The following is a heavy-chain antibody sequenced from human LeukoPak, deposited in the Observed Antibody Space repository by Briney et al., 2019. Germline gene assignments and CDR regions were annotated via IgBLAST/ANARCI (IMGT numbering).Heavy chain of an antibody. V-gene: IGHV5-51*01. D-gene: IGHD5-18*01. CDR2: IYPGDSDN. Sequence: GESLKISFKGSGCGFTSYWIGWGRPRPGKGMEGMGIIYPGDSDNRYSPSFQGEGTISADKYISTTSLQWSSLKASDTAMYYCARALVDTAMVTGFDYRGQGTLVTVSS. CDR3: ARALVDTAMVTGFDY. J-gene: IGHJ4*02. CDR1: GCGFTSYW.